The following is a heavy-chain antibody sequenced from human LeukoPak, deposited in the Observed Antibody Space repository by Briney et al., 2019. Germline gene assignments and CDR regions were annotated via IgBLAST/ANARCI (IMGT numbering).Heavy chain of an antibody. CDR1: GYTFTSYG. CDR2: ISAYNGNT. J-gene: IGHJ3*02. V-gene: IGHV1-18*01. Sequence: ASVKVSCKASGYTFTSYGISWVRQAPGQGLEWMRWISAYNGNTNYAQKLQGRVTMTTDTSTSTAYMELRSLRSDDTAVYYCARGPGYSSSWYLGVAFDIWGQGTMVTVSS. D-gene: IGHD6-13*01. CDR3: ARGPGYSSSWYLGVAFDI.